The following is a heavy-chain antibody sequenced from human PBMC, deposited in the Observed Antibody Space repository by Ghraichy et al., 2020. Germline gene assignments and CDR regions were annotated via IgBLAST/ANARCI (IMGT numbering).Heavy chain of an antibody. V-gene: IGHV3-30*18. Sequence: GGSLRLSCAASGFTFSSYGMHWVRQAPGKGLEWVAVISYDGSNKYYADSVKGRFTISRDNSKNTLYLQMNSLRAEDTAVYYCAKMANSRSVVLVDYWGQGTLVTVSS. CDR2: ISYDGSNK. CDR3: AKMANSRSVVLVDY. J-gene: IGHJ4*02. CDR1: GFTFSSYG. D-gene: IGHD2-15*01.